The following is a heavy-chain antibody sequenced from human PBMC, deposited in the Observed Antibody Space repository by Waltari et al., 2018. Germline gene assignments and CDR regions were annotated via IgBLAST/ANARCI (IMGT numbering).Heavy chain of an antibody. CDR3: ARGIAADGGGGY. CDR2: ISSTGDTI. V-gene: IGHV3-48*03. D-gene: IGHD6-13*01. CDR1: GFTLRGYE. Sequence: EVHLVESGGGLVQPGGSLRLSCAASGFTLRGYEMNWVRQAPGKGLEWISYISSTGDTIYDADSVKGRFTISRDNAKNTLYLQMKRLRADDTALYYCARGIAADGGGGYWGQGILVTVSS. J-gene: IGHJ4*02.